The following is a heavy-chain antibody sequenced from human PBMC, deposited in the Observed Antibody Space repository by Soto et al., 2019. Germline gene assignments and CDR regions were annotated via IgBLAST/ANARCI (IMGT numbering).Heavy chain of an antibody. CDR3: AKIPHSSSWYLDAFDI. CDR1: GFTFRSYA. V-gene: IGHV3-23*01. D-gene: IGHD6-13*01. CDR2: ISGSGGST. J-gene: IGHJ3*02. Sequence: EVQLLESGGGLVQPAGSLRLSCAASGFTFRSYAMSWVRQAPGKGLEWVSAISGSGGSTYYADSVKGRFTISRDNSKNTLYLQMNSLRAEDTAVYYCAKIPHSSSWYLDAFDIWGQGTMVTVSS.